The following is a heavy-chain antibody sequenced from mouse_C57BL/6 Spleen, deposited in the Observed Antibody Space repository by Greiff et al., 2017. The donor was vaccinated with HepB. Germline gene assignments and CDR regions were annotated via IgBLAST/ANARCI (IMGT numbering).Heavy chain of an antibody. CDR3: ARYWGNYLYYAMDY. D-gene: IGHD2-1*01. V-gene: IGHV1-55*01. Sequence: QVQLQQPGAELVKPGASVKMSCKASGYTFTSYWITWVKQRPGQGLEWIGDIYPGSGSTNYNEKFKSKATLTVDTSSSTAYMQLSSLTSEDSAVYYGARYWGNYLYYAMDYWGQGTSVTVSS. CDR1: GYTFTSYW. J-gene: IGHJ4*01. CDR2: IYPGSGST.